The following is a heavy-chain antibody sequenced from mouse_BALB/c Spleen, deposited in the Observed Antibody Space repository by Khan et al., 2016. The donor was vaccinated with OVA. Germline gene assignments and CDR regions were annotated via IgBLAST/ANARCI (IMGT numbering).Heavy chain of an antibody. CDR1: GYSITSDYA. Sequence: EVQLQESGPGLVKPSQSLSLTCTVTGYSITSDYAWNWIRQFPGNKLECMGYISYSGSTSYTPSLKSRISITRDTSKNQLFLQLNSVTTEDTATYYCTGGRAYWGQGTLVTVSA. CDR3: TGGRAY. CDR2: ISYSGST. J-gene: IGHJ3*01. D-gene: IGHD3-3*01. V-gene: IGHV3-2*02.